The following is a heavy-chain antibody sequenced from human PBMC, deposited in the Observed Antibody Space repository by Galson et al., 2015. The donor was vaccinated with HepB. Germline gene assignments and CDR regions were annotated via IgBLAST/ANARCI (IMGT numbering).Heavy chain of an antibody. CDR3: ARDPRTRDSSGYYGYEYSQH. CDR2: ISAYNGNT. J-gene: IGHJ1*01. V-gene: IGHV1-18*01. Sequence: SVKVSCKASGYTFTSYGISWVRQAPGQGLEWMGWISAYNGNTNYAQKLQGRVTMTTDTSTSTAYMELRSLRSDDTAVYYCARDPRTRDSSGYYGYEYSQHWGQGTLVTVSS. CDR1: GYTFTSYG. D-gene: IGHD3-22*01.